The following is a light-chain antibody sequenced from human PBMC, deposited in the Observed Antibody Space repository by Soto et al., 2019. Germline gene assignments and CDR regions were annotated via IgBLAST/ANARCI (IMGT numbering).Light chain of an antibody. CDR1: QGIGNY. V-gene: IGKV1-17*03. CDR3: LQHNAYPFT. CDR2: GAS. J-gene: IGKJ2*01. Sequence: DIQMTQSPSAMSASVGDRVTITCRAIQGIGNYLAWFQQKPGQGHKRLIYGASNLQSGVPPMFSGSGSETEFTPTISKLQPENIATYYSLQHNAYPFTFGQGTKLEIK.